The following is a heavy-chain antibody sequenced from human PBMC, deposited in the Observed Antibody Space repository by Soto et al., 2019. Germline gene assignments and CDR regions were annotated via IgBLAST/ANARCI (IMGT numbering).Heavy chain of an antibody. V-gene: IGHV4-59*08. CDR1: GGSISSYY. CDR3: ASHNYGSGSTSFDY. Sequence: QVQLQESGPGLVKPSETLSLTCTVSGGSISSYYWSWIRQPPGKGLEWIGYIYYSGSTNYNPSLTSRVTISVDTSKNHFPLTLTSMTAADTAVYYCASHNYGSGSTSFDYWGQGTLVTVSS. D-gene: IGHD3-10*01. J-gene: IGHJ4*02. CDR2: IYYSGST.